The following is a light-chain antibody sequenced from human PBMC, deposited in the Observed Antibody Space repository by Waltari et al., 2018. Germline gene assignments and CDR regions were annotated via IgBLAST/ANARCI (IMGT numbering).Light chain of an antibody. Sequence: SYVLTQPPSMSVPPGETASISCGGYNIETTSVPCYQQRPGQAPVLVMYYDSDRPSGIPERFSGSNTGDTATLTISRIEAGDEADYYCQVWDSSSDHPWVFGGGTKLTVL. CDR3: QVWDSSSDHPWV. J-gene: IGLJ3*02. CDR2: YDS. CDR1: NIETTS. V-gene: IGLV3-21*04.